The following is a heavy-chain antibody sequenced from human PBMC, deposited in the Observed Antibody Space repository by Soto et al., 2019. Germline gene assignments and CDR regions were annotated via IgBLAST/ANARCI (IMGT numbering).Heavy chain of an antibody. Sequence: GASVKVSCKASGCTFTSYGISWVRQAPGQGLEWMGWISAHNGDTNYAQKLQGRVTMTRDTSTSTAYMELSSLRSDGTAVYYCAADHYPDVFYVWGKGSTVIVSS. CDR2: ISAHNGDT. V-gene: IGHV1-18*01. CDR1: GCTFTSYG. J-gene: IGHJ6*04. CDR3: AADHYPDVFYV. D-gene: IGHD3-9*01.